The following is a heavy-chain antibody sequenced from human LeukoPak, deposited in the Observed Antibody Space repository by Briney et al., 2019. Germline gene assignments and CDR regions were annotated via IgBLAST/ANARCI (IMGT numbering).Heavy chain of an antibody. Sequence: GGSLRLSCAASGVPLSSYSINWFRQAPGKGLEWVAYISASGSNIYYVDSVMGRFTVSRDNPKSSLFLQMNSPRAEDTAVYYCARVKGTYFDYWGQGALVTVSS. CDR3: ARVKGTYFDY. CDR2: ISASGSNI. J-gene: IGHJ4*02. D-gene: IGHD1-1*01. CDR1: GVPLSSYS. V-gene: IGHV3-48*01.